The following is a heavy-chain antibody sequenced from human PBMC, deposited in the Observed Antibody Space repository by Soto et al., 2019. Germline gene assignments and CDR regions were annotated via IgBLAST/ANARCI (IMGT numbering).Heavy chain of an antibody. CDR3: ASLGNGYYYYGMDV. V-gene: IGHV3-48*03. CDR1: GFTFSSYE. CDR2: ISSSGSTI. J-gene: IGHJ6*02. Sequence: EVQLVESGGGLVQPGGSLRLSCAASGFTFSSYEMNWVRQAPGKGLEWVSYISSSGSTIYYADSVKGRFTISRDNAKNSLYLQMNSLRAEYTAVYYCASLGNGYYYYGMDVWGQGTTVTVSS. D-gene: IGHD3-16*01.